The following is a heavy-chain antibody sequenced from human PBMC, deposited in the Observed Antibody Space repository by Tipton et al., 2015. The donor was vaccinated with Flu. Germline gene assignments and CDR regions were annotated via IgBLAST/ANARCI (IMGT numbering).Heavy chain of an antibody. Sequence: QLVQSGGGLVQPGGSLRLSCAASGFTFSSYEMNWVRQAQGKGLEWVSYISSSGSTIYYADSVKGRFTISRDNAKNSLYLQMNSLRAKDTAVYYCASLGFTMVRGVIIFDYWGQGTLVTVSS. CDR2: ISSSGSTI. V-gene: IGHV3-48*03. CDR3: ASLGFTMVRGVIIFDY. J-gene: IGHJ4*02. D-gene: IGHD3-10*01. CDR1: GFTFSSYE.